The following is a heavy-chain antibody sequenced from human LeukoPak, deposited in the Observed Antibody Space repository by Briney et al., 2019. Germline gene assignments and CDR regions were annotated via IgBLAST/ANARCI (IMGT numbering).Heavy chain of an antibody. D-gene: IGHD3-22*01. CDR2: ISSSGSTI. J-gene: IGHJ4*02. V-gene: IGHV3-11*04. Sequence: WVTLSRSCAASGFTFSDNYMNRIGQAPGQGLEWVSYISSSGSTIYYADSVKGRFTISRDNAKNSLYLQMNRLRAKHTAVYYCARETYYYDSSGYFDNWGQGTLVTVSS. CDR1: GFTFSDNY. CDR3: ARETYYYDSSGYFDN.